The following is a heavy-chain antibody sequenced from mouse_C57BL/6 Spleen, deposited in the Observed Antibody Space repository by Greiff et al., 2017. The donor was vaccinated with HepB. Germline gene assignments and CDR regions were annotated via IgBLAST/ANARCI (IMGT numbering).Heavy chain of an antibody. CDR1: GYTFTSYW. Sequence: QVQLQQPGAELVMPGASVKLSCKASGYTFTSYWMHWVKQRPGQGLEWIGEIDPSDSYTNYNQKFKGKSTLTVDKSSSTAYMQLSSLTSEDSAVYYCARGELGPFFDYWGQGPTLTVSS. V-gene: IGHV1-69*01. CDR2: IDPSDSYT. CDR3: ARGELGPFFDY. J-gene: IGHJ2*01. D-gene: IGHD4-1*01.